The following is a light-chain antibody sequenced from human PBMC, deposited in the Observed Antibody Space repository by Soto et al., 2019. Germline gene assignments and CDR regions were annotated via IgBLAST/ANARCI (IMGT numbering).Light chain of an antibody. CDR3: HQHNNWWT. CDR1: QSVSSN. J-gene: IGKJ1*01. CDR2: GAS. Sequence: EIVLTQSPATLSLSPGERATLSCRASQSVSSNLAWHQQKPGQAPRLLIYGASTRAAGTPARFSGSGSGTDFTLTITSLQSEDFGVYYCHQHNNWWTFGQGTKVDIK. V-gene: IGKV3-15*01.